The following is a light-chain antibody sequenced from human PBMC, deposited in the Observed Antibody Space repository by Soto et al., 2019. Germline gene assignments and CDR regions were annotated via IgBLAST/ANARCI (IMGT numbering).Light chain of an antibody. CDR3: SSYTSTATRV. J-gene: IGLJ3*02. CDR1: SSDVGSYNY. Sequence: QSALTQPASVSGSPGQSITISCTGTSSDVGSYNYVSWYQQHPGKAPKLMIYEVSNRPSGVSDRFSGSKSGNTASLTISGLQAEDEADYYCSSYTSTATRVFGGGTKPTVL. V-gene: IGLV2-14*01. CDR2: EVS.